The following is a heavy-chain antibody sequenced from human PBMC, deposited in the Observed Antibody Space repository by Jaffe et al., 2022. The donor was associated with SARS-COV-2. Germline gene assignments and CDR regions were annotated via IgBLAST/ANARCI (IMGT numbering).Heavy chain of an antibody. CDR3: ARGGRGNFGEEFDY. Sequence: EVQLVESGGGLVQPGGSLRLSCAASGFTFSSSDMNWVRQAPGKGLEYVSGISSDGASTNYANSVRGRFTISRDTSKNTLYLQMGSLRVEDTAVYYCARGGRGNFGEEFDYWGQGTLVTVSS. D-gene: IGHD3-10*01. CDR2: ISSDGAST. CDR1: GFTFSSSD. J-gene: IGHJ4*02. V-gene: IGHV3-64*01.